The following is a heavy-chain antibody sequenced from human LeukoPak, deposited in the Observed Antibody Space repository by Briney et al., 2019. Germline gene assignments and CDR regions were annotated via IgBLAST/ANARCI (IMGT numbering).Heavy chain of an antibody. D-gene: IGHD3-22*01. J-gene: IGHJ6*02. CDR2: ISYDGSNK. V-gene: IGHV3-30*18. CDR3: AKEGPDYYDSSGYDYYYGMDV. CDR1: GFTFSSYG. Sequence: GGSLRLSCAASGFTFSSYGMHWVRQAPGKGLEWVAVISYDGSNKYYADSVKGRFTISRDNSKNTLYLQMNGLRAEDTAVYYCAKEGPDYYDSSGYDYYYGMDVWGQGTTVTVSS.